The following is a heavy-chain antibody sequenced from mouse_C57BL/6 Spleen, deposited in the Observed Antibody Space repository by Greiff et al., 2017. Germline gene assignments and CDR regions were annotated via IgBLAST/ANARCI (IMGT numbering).Heavy chain of an antibody. Sequence: EVQGVESGGGLVKPGGSLKLSCAASGFTFSSYAMSWVRQTPEKRLEWVATISDGGSYTYYPDNVKGRFTISRDNAKNNLYLQMSHLKSEDTAMYYCAILYGYDGYWGQGTTLTVSS. CDR1: GFTFSSYA. D-gene: IGHD2-2*01. CDR3: AILYGYDGY. CDR2: ISDGGSYT. J-gene: IGHJ2*01. V-gene: IGHV5-4*01.